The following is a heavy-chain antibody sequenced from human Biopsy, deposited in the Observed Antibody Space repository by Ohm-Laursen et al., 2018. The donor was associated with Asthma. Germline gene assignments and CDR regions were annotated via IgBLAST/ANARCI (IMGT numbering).Heavy chain of an antibody. CDR1: GGTFSNFA. CDR2: IMTVFGTT. V-gene: IGHV1-69*01. Sequence: SSVKVSCKDPGGTFSNFAISWVRQAPGQGLEWLGGIMTVFGTTNYAQKFQGRVTITADESTSTAYMEVTSLRSEDTAIYYCARRQVGYSSGWSLLLKKIYYSGMDVWGQGTAVTVSS. J-gene: IGHJ6*02. CDR3: ARRQVGYSSGWSLLLKKIYYSGMDV. D-gene: IGHD6-19*01.